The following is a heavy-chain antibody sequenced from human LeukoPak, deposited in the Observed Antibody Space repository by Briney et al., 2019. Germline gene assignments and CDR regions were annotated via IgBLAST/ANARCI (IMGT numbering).Heavy chain of an antibody. CDR2: IYHSGST. CDR3: ARDLLGIQLWSTGGFGAFDI. Sequence: PSETLSHTCTVSGYSISSGYYWGWIRQPPGKGLEWIGSIYHSGSTYYNPSLKSRVTISVDTSKNQFSLKLSSVTAADTAVYYCARDLLGIQLWSTGGFGAFDIWGQGTMVTVSS. V-gene: IGHV4-38-2*02. D-gene: IGHD5-18*01. CDR1: GYSISSGYY. J-gene: IGHJ3*02.